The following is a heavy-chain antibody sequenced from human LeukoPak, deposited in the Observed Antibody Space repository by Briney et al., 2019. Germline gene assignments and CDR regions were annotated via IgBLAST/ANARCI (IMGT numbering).Heavy chain of an antibody. Sequence: GASVKVSCKASGYTFSNYGISWVRQAPGQGLEWMGWISSYNDNTNYAQKLQGRVTMTTDTSTSTAYMELRSLKSDDTAVYYCASLKNYYDSSGYLVTDAFDIWGQGTMVTVSS. J-gene: IGHJ3*02. CDR2: ISSYNDNT. V-gene: IGHV1-18*01. D-gene: IGHD3-22*01. CDR3: ASLKNYYDSSGYLVTDAFDI. CDR1: GYTFSNYG.